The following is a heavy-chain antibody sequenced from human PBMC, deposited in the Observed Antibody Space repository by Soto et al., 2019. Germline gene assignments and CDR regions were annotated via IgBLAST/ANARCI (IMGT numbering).Heavy chain of an antibody. CDR1: GGTFSSYA. D-gene: IGHD2-2*01. V-gene: IGHV1-69*13. CDR3: ARLWGYCSSTSCYPDY. J-gene: IGHJ4*02. Sequence: SVKVSCKASGGTFSSYAISWVRQAPGQGLEWMGGIIPIFGTANYAQKFQGRVTITADESTSTAYMELSSLRSEDTAVYYCARLWGYCSSTSCYPDYWGQGTLVTVSS. CDR2: IIPIFGTA.